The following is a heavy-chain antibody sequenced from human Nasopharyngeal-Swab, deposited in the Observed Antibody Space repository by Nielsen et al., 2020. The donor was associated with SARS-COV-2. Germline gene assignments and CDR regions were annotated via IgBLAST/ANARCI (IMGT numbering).Heavy chain of an antibody. J-gene: IGHJ5*02. CDR2: IYYSGST. CDR1: GGSISSYY. V-gene: IGHV4-59*01. Sequence: SETLSLTCTVSGGSISSYYWSWIRQPPGKGLEWIGYIYYSGSTNYNPSLKSRVTISVDTSKNQFSLKLSSVTAADTAVYHCARGINYDFWSGYYRISYNWFDPWGQGTLVTVSS. D-gene: IGHD3-3*01. CDR3: ARGINYDFWSGYYRISYNWFDP.